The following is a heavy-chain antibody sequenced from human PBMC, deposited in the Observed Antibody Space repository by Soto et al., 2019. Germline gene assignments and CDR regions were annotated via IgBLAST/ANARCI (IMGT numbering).Heavy chain of an antibody. Sequence: SDTLSLTCAVYGGSISGYYWSWIRQPPGKGLEWIGEINHSGSTNYNPSLKSRVTISVDTSKNQFSLKLSSVTAADTAVYYCWSRVPWEQIWYDFWGRHYGMDVWGQGTTVTVSS. CDR2: INHSGST. D-gene: IGHD3-3*01. CDR1: GGSISGYY. CDR3: WSRVPWEQIWYDFWGRHYGMDV. V-gene: IGHV4-34*01. J-gene: IGHJ6*02.